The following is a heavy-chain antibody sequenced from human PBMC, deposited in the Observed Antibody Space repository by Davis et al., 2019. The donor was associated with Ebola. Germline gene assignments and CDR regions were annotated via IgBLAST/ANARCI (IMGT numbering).Heavy chain of an antibody. V-gene: IGHV3-48*02. CDR3: VRDYLFAFNS. Sequence: GESLKTSCVTSGFSFTSYSFNLIRQPPGKGLEWIAHINTRGDARVYADSVSGRLTISRDDAANSLSLQMGSLKHETTAVYYCVRDYLFAFNSWGQGTPVTVSS. D-gene: IGHD3-10*02. CDR1: GFSFTSYS. CDR2: INTRGDAR. J-gene: IGHJ4*02.